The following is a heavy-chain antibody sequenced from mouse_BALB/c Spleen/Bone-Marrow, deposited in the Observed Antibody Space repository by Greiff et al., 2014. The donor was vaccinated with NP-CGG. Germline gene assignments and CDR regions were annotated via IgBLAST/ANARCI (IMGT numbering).Heavy chain of an antibody. CDR2: IDPYYGGT. D-gene: IGHD1-1*01. CDR3: ARRGFITTVVEGYFDY. CDR1: GYSFTGYN. V-gene: IGHV1-39*01. Sequence: VQLQQSGPELEKPGASVKISRKASGYSFTGYNMNWVKQSNGKSLEWIGNIDPYYGGTSYNQKFKGKATLTVDKSSSTAYMQLKSLTSEDSAVYYCARRGFITTVVEGYFDYWGQGTTLTVSS. J-gene: IGHJ2*01.